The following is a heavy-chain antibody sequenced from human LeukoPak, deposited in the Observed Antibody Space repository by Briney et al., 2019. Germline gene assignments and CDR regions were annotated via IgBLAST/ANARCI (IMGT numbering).Heavy chain of an antibody. V-gene: IGHV3-30*02. CDR3: AKDNIGRYYDYVWGSYGLDP. J-gene: IGHJ5*02. CDR1: GFTFSSYG. CDR2: IRYDGSNK. Sequence: PGGSLRLSCAASGFTFSSYGMHWVRQAPGKGLEWVAFIRYDGSNKYYADSVKGRFTISRDNSKNTLYLQMNSLRAEDTAGYYCAKDNIGRYYDYVWGSYGLDPWGQGTLVTVSS. D-gene: IGHD3-16*01.